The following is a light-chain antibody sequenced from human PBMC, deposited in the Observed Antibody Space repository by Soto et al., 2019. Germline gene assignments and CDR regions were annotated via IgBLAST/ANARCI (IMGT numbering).Light chain of an antibody. J-gene: IGLJ3*02. V-gene: IGLV2-8*01. CDR2: EVS. CDR3: CSYAGSDNWA. Sequence: QSALTQPPSASGSPGQSVTISCSGTSSDVGGYNYVSWYQQHPGKAPKLIIYEVSKRPSGVPDRFSGSKSGNTASLTISGLQAEDEADYYCCSYAGSDNWAFGGGTKVTVL. CDR1: SSDVGGYNY.